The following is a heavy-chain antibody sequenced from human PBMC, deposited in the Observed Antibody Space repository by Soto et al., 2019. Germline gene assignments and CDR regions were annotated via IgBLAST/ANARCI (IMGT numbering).Heavy chain of an antibody. J-gene: IGHJ2*01. V-gene: IGHV3-23*01. D-gene: IGHD4-17*01. CDR3: AKRTVGWYFDL. Sequence: EVQLLESGGGLIQPGGSLRLSCAASGFTFSSYAMNWDRQAPGKGLEWVSVISGSGGSTYYADSVKGRFTISRDNSKNTLYLQMNSLRAEDMAVYYCAKRTVGWYFDLWGRGTLVTVSS. CDR2: ISGSGGST. CDR1: GFTFSSYA.